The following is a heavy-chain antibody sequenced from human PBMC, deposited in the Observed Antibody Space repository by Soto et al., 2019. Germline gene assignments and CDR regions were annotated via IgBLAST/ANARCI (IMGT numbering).Heavy chain of an antibody. CDR1: GFSFDDYT. V-gene: IGHV3-43*01. CDR3: AKEGTPSAAGTFDY. CDR2: ISWDGGST. D-gene: IGHD6-13*01. J-gene: IGHJ4*02. Sequence: GGSLRLSCAASGFSFDDYTMHWVRQTPGKGLEWVSLISWDGGSTYYADSVKGRFTISRDNSKNSLYLQMNSLRTEDTALYYCAKEGTPSAAGTFDYWGQGTLVTVSS.